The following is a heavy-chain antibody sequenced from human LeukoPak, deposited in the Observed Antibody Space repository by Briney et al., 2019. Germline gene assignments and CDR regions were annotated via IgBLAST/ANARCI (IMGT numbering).Heavy chain of an antibody. CDR3: AKDGSWGDYYFYFYMDV. J-gene: IGHJ6*03. D-gene: IGHD3-16*01. V-gene: IGHV3-23*01. CDR1: GSGFTFGNFA. Sequence: GGSLRLSCEASGSGFTFGNFALSWVRQAPGKGLEWVSGISGSGYYTYYADSVKGRFTISRDNSKNTLYIQMNSLRAEDTAVYYCAKDGSWGDYYFYFYMDVWGTGTAVTVSS. CDR2: ISGSGYYT.